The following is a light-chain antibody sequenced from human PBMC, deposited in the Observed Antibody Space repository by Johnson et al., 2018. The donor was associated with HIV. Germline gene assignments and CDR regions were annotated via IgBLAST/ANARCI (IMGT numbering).Light chain of an antibody. Sequence: QSVLTQPPSVSAAPGQKVTISCSGSSFNIGINFVSWYQQVPGTAPKLLICESNKRPSGIPNRSSGSKSGTSATLGITGLQTGAEADYYCGTWDSSLRTGFIGSGTKVTVL. CDR1: SFNIGINF. CDR3: GTWDSSLRTGF. J-gene: IGLJ1*01. CDR2: ESN. V-gene: IGLV1-51*02.